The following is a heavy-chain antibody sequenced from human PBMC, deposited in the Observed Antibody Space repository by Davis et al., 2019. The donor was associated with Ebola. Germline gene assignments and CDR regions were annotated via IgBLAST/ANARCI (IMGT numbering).Heavy chain of an antibody. V-gene: IGHV4-59*08. CDR1: GGSISSYY. CDR3: ARHEYQLPLDY. J-gene: IGHJ4*02. D-gene: IGHD2-2*01. CDR2: VYYDGST. Sequence: SETLSLTCTISGGSISSYYWGWVRQPPGKGLEWIGDVYYDGSTNYNASLKSRVTMSIDPSKNQYSLRLESVTAADTVVYYCARHEYQLPLDYWGQGTLVTVSS.